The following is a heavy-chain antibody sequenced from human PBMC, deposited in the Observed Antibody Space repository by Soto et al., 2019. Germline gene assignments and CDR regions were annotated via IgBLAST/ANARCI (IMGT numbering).Heavy chain of an antibody. J-gene: IGHJ4*02. CDR1: GGSISSGGYY. CDR2: IYYSGST. D-gene: IGHD5-18*01. V-gene: IGHV4-31*03. Sequence: SETLSLTCTVSGGSISSGGYYWSWIRQHPGKGLEWIGYIYYSGSTYYNPSLKSRVTISVDTSKNQFSLKLSSVTAADTAVYYCARGYSYGYSVIDYGGQGTLVTVSS. CDR3: ARGYSYGYSVIDY.